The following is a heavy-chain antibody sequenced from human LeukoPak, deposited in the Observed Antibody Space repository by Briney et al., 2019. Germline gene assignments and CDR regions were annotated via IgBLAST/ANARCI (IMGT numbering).Heavy chain of an antibody. Sequence: ASVKVSCKASGYTFTSYGISWVRQAPGQGLEWMGWISAYNGNTNYAQKLQGRVTMTTDTSTSTAYMELRSLRSDNSAVYYCATAHFPSMVPGVIASIAYYYYMDVWGKGTTVTISS. V-gene: IGHV1-18*01. CDR2: ISAYNGNT. CDR1: GYTFTSYG. D-gene: IGHD3-10*01. CDR3: ATAHFPSMVPGVIASIAYYYYMDV. J-gene: IGHJ6*03.